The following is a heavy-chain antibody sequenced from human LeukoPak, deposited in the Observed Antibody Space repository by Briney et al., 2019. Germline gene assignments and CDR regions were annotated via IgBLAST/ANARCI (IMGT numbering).Heavy chain of an antibody. CDR1: GFTFSSNG. J-gene: IGHJ4*02. V-gene: IGHV3-30*02. CDR3: AKEGQQWLVDFDY. D-gene: IGHD6-19*01. CDR2: IQYDGSKK. Sequence: PGGSLRLSCVASGFTFSSNGMHWVRQAPGKGLEWVTFIQYDGSKKYYADSVKGRFTISRDNSKNTLYLQMNSLRAEDTAVYYCAKEGQQWLVDFDYWGQGTLVTVSS.